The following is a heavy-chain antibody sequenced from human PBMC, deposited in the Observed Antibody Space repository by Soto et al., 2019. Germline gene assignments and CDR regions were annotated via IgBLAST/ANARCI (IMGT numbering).Heavy chain of an antibody. CDR2: IYYSGST. Sequence: TLSLTCPVSGGSISSGGYYWSWILQHPGKGLEWIGYIYYSGSTYYNPSLKSRVTISVDTSKNQFSLKLSSVTAADTAVYYCARAPRNPHTYYYDSSGPGGWFDPWGQGTLVTVSS. V-gene: IGHV4-31*03. D-gene: IGHD3-22*01. CDR3: ARAPRNPHTYYYDSSGPGGWFDP. J-gene: IGHJ5*02. CDR1: GGSISSGGYY.